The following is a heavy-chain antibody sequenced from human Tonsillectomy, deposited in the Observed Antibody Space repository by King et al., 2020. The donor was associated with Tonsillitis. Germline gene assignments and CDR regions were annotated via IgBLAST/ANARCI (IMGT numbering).Heavy chain of an antibody. J-gene: IGHJ3*02. V-gene: IGHV3-15*01. CDR1: GFTFSNAW. Sequence: VQLVESGGGLVKPGGSLRLSCAASGFTFSNAWMSWVRQAPGKGLEWVGRIKSKTDGGTTDYAAPVKGRFTISRDDSKNTLYLQMNSLNTKDTAVYYCTTALSPKTIRFLEWLLTRDAFDIWGQGTMVTVSS. CDR3: TTALSPKTIRFLEWLLTRDAFDI. D-gene: IGHD3-3*01. CDR2: IKSKTDGGTT.